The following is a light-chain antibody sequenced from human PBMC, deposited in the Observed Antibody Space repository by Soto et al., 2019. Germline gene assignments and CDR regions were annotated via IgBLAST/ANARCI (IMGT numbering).Light chain of an antibody. CDR2: GND. Sequence: QSVLTQPPSASGTPGQRVTISCSGTTSNIGTNTVTWYQQLPGTAPNVLIFGNDRRASGVPDRFSGSKSGTSASLAISGLQPEDEADYSCAVWDDNLNGVIFGGRTKVTVL. J-gene: IGLJ2*01. CDR3: AVWDDNLNGVI. CDR1: TSNIGTNT. V-gene: IGLV1-44*01.